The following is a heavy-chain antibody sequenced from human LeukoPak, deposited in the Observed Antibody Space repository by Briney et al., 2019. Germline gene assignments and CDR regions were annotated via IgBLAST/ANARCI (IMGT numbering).Heavy chain of an antibody. CDR2: IYYSGST. CDR3: ARDKRRYFDWLPPNWFDP. D-gene: IGHD3-9*01. Sequence: SETLSLTCTVSGGSISSSSYYWGWIRQPPGKGLEWIGSIYYSGSTYYNPSLKSRVTISVDTSKNQFSLKLSSVTAADTAVYYCARDKRRYFDWLPPNWFDPWGQGTLVTVSS. CDR1: GGSISSSSYY. J-gene: IGHJ5*02. V-gene: IGHV4-39*07.